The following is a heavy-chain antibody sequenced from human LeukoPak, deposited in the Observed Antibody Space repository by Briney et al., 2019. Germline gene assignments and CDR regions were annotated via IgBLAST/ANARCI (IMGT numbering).Heavy chain of an antibody. D-gene: IGHD3-10*01. CDR1: GFTFRSYW. J-gene: IGHJ5*01. V-gene: IGHV3-74*01. CDR2: VIRDGSFT. CDR3: ARDRVVSGRFGEVAS. Sequence: GGSLRLSCAASGFTFRSYWMHWVRQAPGKGLEWVSRVIRDGSFTNYADSVKGRSTISRDNAKNTLYLQMSSLRADDTAVYYCARDRVVSGRFGEVASWGQGTLVTVSS.